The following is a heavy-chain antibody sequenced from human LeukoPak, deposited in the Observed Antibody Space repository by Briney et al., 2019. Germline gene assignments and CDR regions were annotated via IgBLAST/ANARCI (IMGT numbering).Heavy chain of an antibody. CDR2: ISSNGGKT. CDR1: GFTFSSYD. CDR3: ARAKAVAGTGGDNWFDP. J-gene: IGHJ5*02. Sequence: GGSLRLSCAASGFTFSSYDMHWVRQAPGKGLEYVSTISSNGGKTNYANSVKGRFTISRDNSKNTLYLQMGSLRADDVAVYYCARAKAVAGTGGDNWFDPWGQGTLVTVSS. V-gene: IGHV3-64*01. D-gene: IGHD6-19*01.